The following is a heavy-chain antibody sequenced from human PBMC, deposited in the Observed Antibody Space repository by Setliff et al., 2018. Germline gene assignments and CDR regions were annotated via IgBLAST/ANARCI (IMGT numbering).Heavy chain of an antibody. CDR2: IYYSGST. D-gene: IGHD6-13*01. J-gene: IGHJ6*02. CDR1: GGSISSSSYY. CDR3: ARVLAAAGYYYYGMDV. V-gene: IGHV4-39*07. Sequence: PSETLSLTCTVSGGSISSSSYYWGWIRQPPGKGLEWIGSIYYSGSTYYNPSLKSRVTISVGTSKNQFSLKLSSVTAADTAVYYCARVLAAAGYYYYGMDVWGQGTTVTVSS.